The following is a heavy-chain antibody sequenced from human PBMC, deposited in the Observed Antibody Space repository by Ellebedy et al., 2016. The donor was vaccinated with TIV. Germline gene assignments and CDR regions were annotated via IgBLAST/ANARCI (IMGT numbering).Heavy chain of an antibody. CDR2: IYNDGSST. V-gene: IGHV3-74*01. J-gene: IGHJ4*02. Sequence: GESLKISCAASGFTFSNSWMHWVRHAPGKGLVWVSRIYNDGSSTSYADSVEGRFTISRDNPKNTVYLQMNSLRVEDTAVYYCVRDGSYDYGDYWGQGTVVTVSS. CDR3: VRDGSYDYGDY. D-gene: IGHD3-3*01. CDR1: GFTFSNSW.